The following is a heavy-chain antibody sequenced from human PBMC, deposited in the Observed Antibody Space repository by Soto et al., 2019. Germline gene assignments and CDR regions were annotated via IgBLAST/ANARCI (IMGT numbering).Heavy chain of an antibody. Sequence: QVQLVQSGAEVKKPGASVKVSCKASGYTFTSYGISWVRQAPGQGLEWMGWISAYNGNTNYAQKLQGTVTMTTDTSTSPAYMELRRLRSDDTAVYYCARAMITFGGVIVAGFDYWGQGTLVTVSS. V-gene: IGHV1-18*01. J-gene: IGHJ4*02. CDR3: ARAMITFGGVIVAGFDY. D-gene: IGHD3-16*02. CDR1: GYTFTSYG. CDR2: ISAYNGNT.